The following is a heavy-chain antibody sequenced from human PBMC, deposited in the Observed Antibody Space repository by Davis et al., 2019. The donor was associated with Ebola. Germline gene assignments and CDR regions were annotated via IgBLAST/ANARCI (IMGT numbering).Heavy chain of an antibody. J-gene: IGHJ4*02. D-gene: IGHD4-23*01. V-gene: IGHV1-2*04. Sequence: ASVKVSCKASGYTFTGYYMHWVRQAPGQGLEWMGWINPNSGDTNYAQKFQGWVTMTRDTSISTAYMELSSLRSEDTAVYYCARAHYGGIDYWGQGTLVTVSS. CDR2: INPNSGDT. CDR3: ARAHYGGIDY. CDR1: GYTFTGYY.